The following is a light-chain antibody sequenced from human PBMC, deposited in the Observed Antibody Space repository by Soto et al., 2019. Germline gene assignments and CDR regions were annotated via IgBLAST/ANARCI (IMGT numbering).Light chain of an antibody. CDR3: QQYNDWPPMYT. CDR2: GAS. V-gene: IGKV3-15*01. Sequence: EIVMTQSPDTLSMSPGERATLSCRASQSVGSKLAWYQQKPGQAPRLLIYGASTRATGIPARFSGSGSGTEFTLTISSLQSEDCAVYFCQQYNDWPPMYTFGQGTKLEIK. CDR1: QSVGSK. J-gene: IGKJ2*01.